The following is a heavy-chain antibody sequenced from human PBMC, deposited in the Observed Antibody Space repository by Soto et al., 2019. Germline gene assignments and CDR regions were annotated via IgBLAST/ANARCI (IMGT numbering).Heavy chain of an antibody. CDR2: INPNSGGT. D-gene: IGHD6-19*01. J-gene: IGHJ4*02. Sequence: GASVKVSCKASGYTFTGYYMHWVRQAPGQGLEWMGWINPNSGGTNYAQKYKSWVTMTRDTSISTAYMELSKLRYDDTAVYYFARDISIHSSGWSRSPYYFDYWGQGTLVTVSS. V-gene: IGHV1-2*04. CDR1: GYTFTGYY. CDR3: ARDISIHSSGWSRSPYYFDY.